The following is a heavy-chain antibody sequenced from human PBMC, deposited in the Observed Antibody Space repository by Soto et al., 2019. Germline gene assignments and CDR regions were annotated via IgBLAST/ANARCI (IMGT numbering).Heavy chain of an antibody. CDR1: GGTFSSYA. V-gene: IGHV1-69*13. J-gene: IGHJ6*02. CDR2: IIPIFGTA. CDR3: ARDDSSSHYYYYGMDV. Sequence: GASVKVSCKASGGTFSSYAISWVRQAPGQGLEWMGGIIPIFGTANYAQKFQGRVTITADESTSTAYMELSSLRSEDTAVYYCARDDSSSHYYYYGMDVWGQGTTVTVSS. D-gene: IGHD6-13*01.